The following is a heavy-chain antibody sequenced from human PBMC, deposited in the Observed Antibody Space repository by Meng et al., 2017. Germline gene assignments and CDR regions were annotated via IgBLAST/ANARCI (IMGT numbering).Heavy chain of an antibody. CDR3: ARAWVGYNAFLYYFDY. V-gene: IGHV3-74*01. J-gene: IGHJ4*02. CDR1: GVPFTDHW. Sequence: GGSLRLSCAASGVPFTDHWMHWVRQAPGKGLVWVSHISVDGSQTGYADSVKGRFTITRDNAKNSLYLQMNSLRAEDTAVYYCARAWVGYNAFLYYFDYWGQGTLVTVSS. CDR2: ISVDGSQT. D-gene: IGHD5-24*01.